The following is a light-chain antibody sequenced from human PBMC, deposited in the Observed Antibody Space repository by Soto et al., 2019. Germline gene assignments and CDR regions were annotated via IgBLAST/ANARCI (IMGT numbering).Light chain of an antibody. CDR3: QQRSNWYT. Sequence: EIVLTQSPATLSLSPGERATLSCRASQSISSFLTWYQHKPGQPPRLLIYDASKRATGIPARFSGSGSGTDFTLTISRLEPEDFGVYYCQQRSNWYTFGQGTKLEIK. J-gene: IGKJ2*01. CDR2: DAS. V-gene: IGKV3-11*01. CDR1: QSISSF.